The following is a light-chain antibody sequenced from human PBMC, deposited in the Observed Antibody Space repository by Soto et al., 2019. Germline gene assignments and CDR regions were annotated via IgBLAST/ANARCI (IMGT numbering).Light chain of an antibody. J-gene: IGLJ3*02. CDR1: SSDVGGYNY. Sequence: QSALAQPTSVSGSPGQSIAISCTGTSSDVGGYNYVSWHQQHPGKAPKVLISVVSNRPSGVSNRFSGSKSGSTASLTISGLQAEDEADYYCNSYTDSTSWVFGGGTQLTVL. CDR2: VVS. CDR3: NSYTDSTSWV. V-gene: IGLV2-14*01.